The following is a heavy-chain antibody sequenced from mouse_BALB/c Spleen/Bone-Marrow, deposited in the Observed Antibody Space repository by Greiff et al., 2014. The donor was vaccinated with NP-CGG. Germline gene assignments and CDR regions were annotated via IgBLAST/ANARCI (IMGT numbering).Heavy chain of an antibody. CDR3: AGERYCYDGWYFDV. CDR2: IAPGSGST. CDR1: GYTFTNYW. D-gene: IGHD2-12*01. V-gene: IGHV1S41*01. J-gene: IGHJ1*01. Sequence: DLVKPGASVKLSCKASGYTFTNYWINWIKQRPGQGLEWIGRIAPGSGSTYYNEMFKGKTTLTVDTSSRTAYIQLSSLSSEDSDVYFCAGERYCYDGWYFDVWGAGTTVTVSS.